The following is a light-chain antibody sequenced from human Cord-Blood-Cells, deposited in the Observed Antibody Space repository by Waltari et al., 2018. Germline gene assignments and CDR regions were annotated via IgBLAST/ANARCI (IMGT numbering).Light chain of an antibody. Sequence: ESVLTQSPGTLSLSPGERATLSCRASQSVSSSYLAWYQQKPGQAPRLLIYGASSRATCIPDRFSGSGSGTDFTLTISRLEPEDFAVYYCQQYGSSPPLTFGGGTKVEIK. CDR3: QQYGSSPPLT. J-gene: IGKJ4*01. CDR2: GAS. CDR1: QSVSSSY. V-gene: IGKV3-20*01.